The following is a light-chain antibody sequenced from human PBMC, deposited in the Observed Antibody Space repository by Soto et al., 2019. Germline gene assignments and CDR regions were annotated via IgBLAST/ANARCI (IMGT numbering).Light chain of an antibody. CDR1: QSVSRY. J-gene: IGKJ1*01. CDR2: DAS. Sequence: EIVLTQSPATLSLSPGEKATLSCRASQSVSRYFAWYQQKPGQAPRLLIYDASNMATAIPARFSGSGSGTYFTLTISSLEPEDFTFYFCQQCSKWPLSCGQGTKVEV. V-gene: IGKV3-11*01. CDR3: QQCSKWPLS.